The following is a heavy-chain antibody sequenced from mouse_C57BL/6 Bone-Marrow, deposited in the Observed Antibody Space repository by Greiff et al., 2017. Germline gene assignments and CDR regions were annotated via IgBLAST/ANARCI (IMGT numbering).Heavy chain of an antibody. CDR2: ISDGGSYT. CDR1: GFTFSSYA. Sequence: DVMLVESGGGLVKPGGSLKLSCAASGFTFSSYAMSWVRQTPEKRLEWVATISDGGSYTYYPDNVKGRFTISRDNAKNNLYLQMSNLKSEDTAMYYCARDGGDPWFAYWGQGTLVTVSA. D-gene: IGHD3-3*01. CDR3: ARDGGDPWFAY. J-gene: IGHJ3*01. V-gene: IGHV5-4*01.